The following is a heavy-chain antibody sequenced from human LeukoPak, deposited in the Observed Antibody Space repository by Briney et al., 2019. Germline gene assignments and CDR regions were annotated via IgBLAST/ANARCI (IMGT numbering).Heavy chain of an antibody. J-gene: IGHJ4*02. CDR1: GDSVSSNSAA. Sequence: SQTLSLTCVISGDSVSSNSAAWNWIRQSPSRGLEWLGRTYYRSNWYNEYAGSVRSRITINPDTSKNQFSLQLNSVTSEDTAVYYCAGNAATRPRTFDYWGQGTLVTVSS. CDR3: AGNAATRPRTFDY. V-gene: IGHV6-1*01. CDR2: TYYRSNWYN. D-gene: IGHD6-6*01.